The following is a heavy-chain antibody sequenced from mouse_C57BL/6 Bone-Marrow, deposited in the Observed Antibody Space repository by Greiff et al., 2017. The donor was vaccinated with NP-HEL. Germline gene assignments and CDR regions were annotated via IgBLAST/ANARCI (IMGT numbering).Heavy chain of an antibody. CDR1: GFNIKDDY. CDR3: TFYYSYAMDY. V-gene: IGHV14-4*01. J-gene: IGHJ4*01. Sequence: EVQLHQSGAELVRPGASVKLSCTASGFNIKDDYLHWVKQRPEQGLEWIGWLDPENGDTEYASKFQGKAPITADTSSNTAYLQLSSLTSEDTAVYYCTFYYSYAMDYWGQGTSVTVSS. D-gene: IGHD2-12*01. CDR2: LDPENGDT.